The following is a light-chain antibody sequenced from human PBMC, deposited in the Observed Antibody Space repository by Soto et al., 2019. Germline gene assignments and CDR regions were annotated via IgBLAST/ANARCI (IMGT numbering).Light chain of an antibody. CDR1: QNVGIN. CDR2: AKS. CDR3: LQYNDWPYT. V-gene: IGKV3-15*01. Sequence: EIVVTQSPATLSVSPGDRATLSCTASQNVGINLAWYRQKPGQAPRLLIYAKSTRATGIPARFSGIGSGTEFTLAISSLQSEDFALYYCLQYNDWPYTFGQGTKLEIK. J-gene: IGKJ2*01.